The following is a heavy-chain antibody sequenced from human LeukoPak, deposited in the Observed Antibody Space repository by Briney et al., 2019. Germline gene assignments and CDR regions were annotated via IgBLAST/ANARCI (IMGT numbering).Heavy chain of an antibody. CDR1: GYTFTDSY. Sequence: ASVKVSCKASGYTFTDSYMHWVQQAPGKGLEWMGRVDPENGEIVYAEKFQGRVTITADTSTDTAYMELGSLRSEDTAVYYCATPKYSGNHPLDYWGQGNLVTVSS. D-gene: IGHD1-26*01. J-gene: IGHJ4*02. V-gene: IGHV1-69-2*01. CDR2: VDPENGEI. CDR3: ATPKYSGNHPLDY.